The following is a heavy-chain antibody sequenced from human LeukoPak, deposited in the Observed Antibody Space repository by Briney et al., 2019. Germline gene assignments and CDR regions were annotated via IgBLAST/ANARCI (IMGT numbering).Heavy chain of an antibody. CDR3: ARDRDGDLYYYYYYMDV. Sequence: ASVKVSCKASGGTFSSYAISWVRQAPGQELEWMGWISAYNGNTNYAQKLQGRVTMTTDTSTSTAYMELRSLRSDDTAVYYCARDRDGDLYYYYYYMDVWGKGTTVTVSS. D-gene: IGHD4-17*01. CDR1: GGTFSSYA. J-gene: IGHJ6*03. V-gene: IGHV1-18*01. CDR2: ISAYNGNT.